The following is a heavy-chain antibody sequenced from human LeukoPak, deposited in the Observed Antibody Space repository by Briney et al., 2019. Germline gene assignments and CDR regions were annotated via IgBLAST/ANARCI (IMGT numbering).Heavy chain of an antibody. CDR3: ARKGLVGGMDV. CDR1: GYTFTSYY. V-gene: IGHV1-46*01. J-gene: IGHJ6*02. D-gene: IGHD3/OR15-3a*01. CDR2: INPSGGST. Sequence: ASVKVSCKASGYTFTSYYMHWVRQAPGQGLEWMGIINPSGGSTSYAQKFQGRVTMTRDTSTSTVYMELSSLRSGDTAVYYCARKGLVGGMDVWGQGTTVTVSS.